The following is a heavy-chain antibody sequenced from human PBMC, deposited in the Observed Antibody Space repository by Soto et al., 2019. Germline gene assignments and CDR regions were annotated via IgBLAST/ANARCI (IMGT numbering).Heavy chain of an antibody. CDR2: IYYSGST. Sequence: SETLSLTCTVSGGSISSGDYYWSWIRQPPGKGLEWIGYIYYSGSTYYNPSLKSRVTISVDTSKNQFSLKLSSVTAADTAVYYCARGYQLAQFDYWGHRTPVPVSS. D-gene: IGHD2-2*01. V-gene: IGHV4-30-4*01. CDR1: GGSISSGDYY. J-gene: IGHJ5*01. CDR3: ARGYQLAQFDY.